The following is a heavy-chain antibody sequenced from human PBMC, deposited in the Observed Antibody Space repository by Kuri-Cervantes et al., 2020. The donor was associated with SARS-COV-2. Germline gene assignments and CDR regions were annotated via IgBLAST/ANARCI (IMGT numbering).Heavy chain of an antibody. CDR2: INPSGGST. CDR1: GYTITSYY. J-gene: IGHJ4*02. Sequence: ASVKVSCKASGYTITSYYMHWLRQALGQGLEWMGIINPSGGSTSYAQKFQGRVTMTRDTSTSTVYMELISLRYEDTAVYYCARGFIDIVVVPAAPGRHFDYWGQGTLVTVSS. CDR3: ARGFIDIVVVPAAPGRHFDY. D-gene: IGHD2-2*01. V-gene: IGHV1-46*03.